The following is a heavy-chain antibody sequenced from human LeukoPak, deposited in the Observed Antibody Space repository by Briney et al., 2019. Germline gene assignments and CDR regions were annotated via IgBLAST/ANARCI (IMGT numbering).Heavy chain of an antibody. D-gene: IGHD4-17*01. CDR3: ATPTVTTIAGYYYYGMDV. V-gene: IGHV1-24*01. Sequence: ASVKVSCKVSEYTLTELSMHWVRQAPGKGLEWMGGFDHENGATIYAQKFQGRVTMTEDTSTDTAYMELSSLRSEDTAVYYCATPTVTTIAGYYYYGMDVWGQGTTVTVSS. CDR1: EYTLTELS. J-gene: IGHJ6*02. CDR2: FDHENGAT.